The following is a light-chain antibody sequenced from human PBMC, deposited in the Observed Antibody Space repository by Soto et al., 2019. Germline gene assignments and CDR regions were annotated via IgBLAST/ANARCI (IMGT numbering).Light chain of an antibody. CDR3: QSYNDWPFA. J-gene: IGKJ2*01. CDR2: GGS. V-gene: IGKV3-15*01. CDR1: ESLFGF. Sequence: EIVLTQSPATLSVSPGDRVTLSCRASESLFGFLAWNQQKPGQSPRLLIYGGSTRATGIPARFSGSGSATDFTLTISSLQSEDFAVYFCQSYNDWPFASGLGTKLEI.